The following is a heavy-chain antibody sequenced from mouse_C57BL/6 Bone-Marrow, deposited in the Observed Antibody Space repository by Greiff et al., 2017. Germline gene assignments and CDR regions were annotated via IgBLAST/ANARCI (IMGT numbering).Heavy chain of an antibody. CDR3: AIEYDGYLYCDIDV. V-gene: IGHV1-31*01. D-gene: IGHD2-3*01. J-gene: IGHJ1*03. CDR2: IYPYNGVS. Sequence: VQLQQSGPELVKPGASVKISCTASGYSFTGYYMHWVKQSHGNILDWIGYIYPYNGVSSYNQKFKGKATLTVDKSSSTAYMELRNLTSEDSAVYYFAIEYDGYLYCDIDVWGTGTTVTVSS. CDR1: GYSFTGYY.